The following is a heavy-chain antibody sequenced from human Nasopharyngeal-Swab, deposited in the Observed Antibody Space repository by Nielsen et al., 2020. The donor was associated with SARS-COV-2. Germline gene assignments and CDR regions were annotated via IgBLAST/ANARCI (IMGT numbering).Heavy chain of an antibody. V-gene: IGHV3-23*01. D-gene: IGHD3-10*01. CDR2: IRGSGGST. CDR3: AGNMVRGVIFVRGFDP. CDR1: GFTFSSYA. Sequence: GESLKISCAASGFTFSSYAMSWVRQAPGKGLEWVSAIRGSGGSTYYADSVKGRFTISRDNSKNTLYLQMNSLRAEDTAVYYCAGNMVRGVIFVRGFDPWGQGTLVTVSS. J-gene: IGHJ5*02.